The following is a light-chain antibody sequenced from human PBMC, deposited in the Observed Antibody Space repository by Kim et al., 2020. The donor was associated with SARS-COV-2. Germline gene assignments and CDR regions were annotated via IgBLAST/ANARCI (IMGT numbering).Light chain of an antibody. CDR3: MQSLQIPRT. CDR2: LVS. J-gene: IGKJ1*01. V-gene: IGKV2-28*01. Sequence: PASNYCRSIQSRLQSNVNNYLDWCLRKPGQSPQLLFNLVSTRASGVPDRFCGSGSGTDFTLKISRVEAEDVWVYYCMQSLQIPRTFGQGTQVDIK. CDR1: QSRLQSNVNNY.